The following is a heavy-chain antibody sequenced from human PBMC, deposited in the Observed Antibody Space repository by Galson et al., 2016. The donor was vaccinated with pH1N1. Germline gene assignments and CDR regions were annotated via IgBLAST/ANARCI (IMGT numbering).Heavy chain of an antibody. CDR3: ARAIGSRSAY. Sequence: SLRLSCAASGFTFSNYWMHWVRQVPGKGLEWVANIKEDGSGTYYVDSVRGRFTISRDNPKNSLYLQMSSLRDEDTALYYCARAIGSRSAYWGQGTLVTVSS. CDR2: IKEDGSGT. CDR1: GFTFSNYW. J-gene: IGHJ4*02. V-gene: IGHV3-7*01. D-gene: IGHD3-16*02.